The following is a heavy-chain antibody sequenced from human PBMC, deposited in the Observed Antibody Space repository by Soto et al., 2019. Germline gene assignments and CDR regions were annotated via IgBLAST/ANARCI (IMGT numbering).Heavy chain of an antibody. CDR2: IIPIFGTA. Sequence: ASVKVSCKASGGTFSSYAISWVRQAPGQGLEWMGGIIPIFGTANYAQKFQGRVTITADESTSTAYMELSSLRSEDTAVYYCASRREMATKYYYHGMDVWGQGPTVIGAS. D-gene: IGHD5-12*01. V-gene: IGHV1-69*13. J-gene: IGHJ6*02. CDR3: ASRREMATKYYYHGMDV. CDR1: GGTFSSYA.